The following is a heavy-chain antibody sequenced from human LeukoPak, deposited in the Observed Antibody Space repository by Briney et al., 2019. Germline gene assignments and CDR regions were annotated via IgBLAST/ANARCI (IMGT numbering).Heavy chain of an antibody. V-gene: IGHV4-61*02. Sequence: SETLSLTCTVSGGSISSGSYYWSWIRQPAGKGLGWIGRIYTSGSTNYNPSLKSRVTISVDTSKNQFSLKLSSVTAADTAVYYCARYKLGPEGIFDYWGQGTLVTVSS. CDR3: ARYKLGPEGIFDY. J-gene: IGHJ4*02. CDR1: GGSISSGSYY. CDR2: IYTSGST. D-gene: IGHD3-16*01.